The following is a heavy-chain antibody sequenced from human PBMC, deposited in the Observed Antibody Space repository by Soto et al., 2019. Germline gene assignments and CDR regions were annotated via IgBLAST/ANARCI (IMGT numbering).Heavy chain of an antibody. V-gene: IGHV4-30-4*01. Sequence: SETLSLICTVSGGSISSGDYYWSWIRQPPGKGLEWIGYIYYSGGTYYDPSLKSRVTISVDTSKNQFSLKLSSVTAADTAVYYCARLVQLLQGRWFDPWGQGTLVTVSS. CDR1: GGSISSGDYY. CDR2: IYYSGGT. D-gene: IGHD2-15*01. CDR3: ARLVQLLQGRWFDP. J-gene: IGHJ5*02.